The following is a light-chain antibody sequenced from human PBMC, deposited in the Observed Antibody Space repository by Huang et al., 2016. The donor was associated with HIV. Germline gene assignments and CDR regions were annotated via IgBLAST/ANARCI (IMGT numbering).Light chain of an antibody. CDR3: QQRTYSFT. Sequence: EIVLTQSPATLSLSPGERATLSCRASQSVGSFLAWYQQKPGHAPRLLIDDASYRATGIPARFSGSGSGTDFTLTISSLEPEDFAVYYCQQRTYSFTFGPGTKVD. CDR1: QSVGSF. V-gene: IGKV3-11*01. J-gene: IGKJ3*01. CDR2: DAS.